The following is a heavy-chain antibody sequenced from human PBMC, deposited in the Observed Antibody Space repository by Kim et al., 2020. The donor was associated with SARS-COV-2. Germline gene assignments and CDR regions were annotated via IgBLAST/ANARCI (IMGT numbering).Heavy chain of an antibody. CDR3: AREGDGYSYGFPRDYGMDV. J-gene: IGHJ6*02. CDR2: IIPIFGTA. Sequence: SVKVSCKASGGTFSSYAISWVRQAPGQGLEWMGGIIPIFGTANYAQKFQGRVTITADESTSTAYMELSSLRSEDTAVYYCAREGDGYSYGFPRDYGMDVWGQGTTVTVSS. CDR1: GGTFSSYA. D-gene: IGHD5-18*01. V-gene: IGHV1-69*13.